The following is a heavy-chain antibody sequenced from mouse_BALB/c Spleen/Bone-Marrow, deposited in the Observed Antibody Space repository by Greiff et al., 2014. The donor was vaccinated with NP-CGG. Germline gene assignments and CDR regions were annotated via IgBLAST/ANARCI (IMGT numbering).Heavy chain of an antibody. Sequence: EVHLVESGGGLVQPGGSRKLSCAASGFTFSDYGMAWVRQAPGKGPEWLAFISNLAYSIYYADTVTGRFTISRENAKNTLYLEMSSLRSGDTAMYYCAREGGAMDYWGQGTSVTVSS. CDR2: ISNLAYSI. J-gene: IGHJ4*01. CDR1: GFTFSDYG. CDR3: AREGGAMDY. V-gene: IGHV5-15*02.